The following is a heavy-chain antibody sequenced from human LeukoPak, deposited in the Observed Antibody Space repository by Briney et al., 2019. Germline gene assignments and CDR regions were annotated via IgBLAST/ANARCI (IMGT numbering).Heavy chain of an antibody. J-gene: IGHJ4*02. Sequence: SETLSLTCTVSGYSISSGYYWGWIRQPPGKGLEWIGSIYHSGNTYYNPSLKSRVTISVDTSKNQFSLKLSSVTAADTAVYYCARQGTADYFDYWGQGTLVTVSS. CDR1: GYSISSGYY. CDR2: IYHSGNT. V-gene: IGHV4-38-2*02. D-gene: IGHD3-10*01. CDR3: ARQGTADYFDY.